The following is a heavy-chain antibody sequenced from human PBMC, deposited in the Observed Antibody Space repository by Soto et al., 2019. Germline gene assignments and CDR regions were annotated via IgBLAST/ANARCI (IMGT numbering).Heavy chain of an antibody. CDR3: ASSSGNNYGVGTNYYFDY. CDR1: GGTFSTYS. V-gene: IGHV1-69*06. Sequence: QVQLVQSGAEVKKPGSSVKVSCKTSGGTFSTYSIVWVRQAPGEGLEWMGGIIPIFGTANYAEKFQDRVTITADKSTNTAFMELSSLKCEDTAMYYCASSSGNNYGVGTNYYFDYWGQGTLVPVSS. CDR2: IIPIFGTA. D-gene: IGHD1-26*01. J-gene: IGHJ4*02.